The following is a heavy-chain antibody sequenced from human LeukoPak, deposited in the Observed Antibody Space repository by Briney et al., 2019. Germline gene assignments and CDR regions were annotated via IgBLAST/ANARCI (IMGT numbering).Heavy chain of an antibody. Sequence: GGSLRLSCAASGFTFSSYAIHWVRQAPGKGLEWGAVISYDGSNKYYADSVKGRFTISRDNSKNTLFLQMNGLRAEDTAVYYCSRGEAAGTRGVYFDYWGQGTLVTVSS. D-gene: IGHD6-13*01. CDR2: ISYDGSNK. CDR3: SRGEAAGTRGVYFDY. J-gene: IGHJ4*02. CDR1: GFTFSSYA. V-gene: IGHV3-30*04.